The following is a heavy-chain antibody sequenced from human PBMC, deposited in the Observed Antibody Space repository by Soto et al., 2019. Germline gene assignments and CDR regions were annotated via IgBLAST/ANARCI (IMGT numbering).Heavy chain of an antibody. D-gene: IGHD5-12*01. CDR3: ATAATTSYNWFDP. Sequence: GGSLRLSCAASGFTFRSYWMHWVRQAPGKGLVWVARINSDGTITSYADSVKGRFTISRDNTKNTLYLQVNSLGAEDTAVYYCATAATTSYNWFDPWGQGTLVTVSS. CDR1: GFTFRSYW. V-gene: IGHV3-74*01. CDR2: INSDGTIT. J-gene: IGHJ5*02.